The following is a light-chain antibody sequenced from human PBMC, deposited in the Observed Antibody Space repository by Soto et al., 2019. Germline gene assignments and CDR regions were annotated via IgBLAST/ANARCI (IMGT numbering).Light chain of an antibody. CDR1: QSVSSN. CDR3: QQYNNWPPVT. J-gene: IGKJ1*01. V-gene: IGKV3-15*01. CDR2: GAS. Sequence: EIVMTQSPATLSVSPGERATLSCRASQSVSSNLAWYQQKPGQAPRLLIYGASTRATGIPARFSGSGAGTEFTLTISSLQSEDFAVYYCQQYNNWPPVTFGQGTKVEIK.